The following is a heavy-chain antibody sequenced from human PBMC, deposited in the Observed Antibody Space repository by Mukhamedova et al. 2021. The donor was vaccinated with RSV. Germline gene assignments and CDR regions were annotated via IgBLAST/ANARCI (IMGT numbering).Heavy chain of an antibody. CDR3: ARMVGDSSGYNHPRFDY. V-gene: IGHV2-26*01. J-gene: IGHJ4*02. Sequence: EWLAHIFSNDEKSYSTSLKSRLTISKDTSKSQVVLTMTNMDPVDTATYYCARMVGDSSGYNHPRFDYCGQGTRVTVTS. D-gene: IGHD3-22*01. CDR2: IFSNDEK.